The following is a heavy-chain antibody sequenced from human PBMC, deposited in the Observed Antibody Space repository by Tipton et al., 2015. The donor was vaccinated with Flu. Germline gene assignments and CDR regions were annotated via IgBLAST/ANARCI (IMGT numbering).Heavy chain of an antibody. CDR1: GYSIRSAYY. CDR3: ARHTGDSVRGVIDY. J-gene: IGHJ4*02. CDR2: IYHSGTT. D-gene: IGHD3-10*02. V-gene: IGHV4-38-2*01. Sequence: TLSLTCSVSGYSIRSAYYWGWVRRPPGKGLEWIGTIYHSGTTYYNPSLKSRLTISVDTSKNQFSLRLSSVTAADTAVYYCARHTGDSVRGVIDYWGQGTLVNVSS.